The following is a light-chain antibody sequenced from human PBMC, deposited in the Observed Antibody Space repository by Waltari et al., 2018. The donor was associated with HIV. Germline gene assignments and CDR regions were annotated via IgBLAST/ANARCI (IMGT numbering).Light chain of an antibody. V-gene: IGLV2-14*01. CDR2: DVT. CDR1: SSDIGGYNY. Sequence: QSALTQPASVSGSPGQSITISCTGTSSDIGGYNYVSWYQQHPGKAPKLMIYDVTNRPSGVSNRFSGSKSGNTASLTISGLQAEDEGNYYCSSYTSISTLEVFGGGTKLTVL. CDR3: SSYTSISTLEV. J-gene: IGLJ2*01.